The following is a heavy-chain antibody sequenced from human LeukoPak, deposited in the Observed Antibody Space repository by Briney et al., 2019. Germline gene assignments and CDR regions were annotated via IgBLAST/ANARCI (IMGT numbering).Heavy chain of an antibody. V-gene: IGHV3-7*01. CDR1: GFPFSSYW. CDR3: ASWPVGWYGEDS. CDR2: IKQDGSEK. J-gene: IGHJ4*02. D-gene: IGHD6-19*01. Sequence: GSLRLSCAASGFPFSSYWMSWVRQAPGKGLEWVANIKQDGSEKYYVDSVKGRFTISRDNAKNSLYLQMNSLRAEDTAVYYCASWPVGWYGEDSWGQGTLVTVSS.